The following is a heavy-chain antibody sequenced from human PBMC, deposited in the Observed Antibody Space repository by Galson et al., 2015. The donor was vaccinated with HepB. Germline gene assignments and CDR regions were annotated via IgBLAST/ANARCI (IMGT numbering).Heavy chain of an antibody. Sequence: SVKVSCKASGGTFSSYAMNWVRQAPGQGLEWMGWINTNTGNPTYAQGFTGRFVFSLDTSVSTAYLQISSLKAEDTAVYYCAREGATTRYGMDVWGQGTTVTVSS. CDR2: INTNTGNP. D-gene: IGHD5-12*01. V-gene: IGHV7-4-1*02. CDR3: AREGATTRYGMDV. J-gene: IGHJ6*02. CDR1: GGTFSSYA.